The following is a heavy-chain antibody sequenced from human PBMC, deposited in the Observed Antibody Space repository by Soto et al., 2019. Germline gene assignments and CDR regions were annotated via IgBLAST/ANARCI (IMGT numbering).Heavy chain of an antibody. CDR1: GGSFSGYY. V-gene: IGHV4-34*01. D-gene: IGHD3-10*01. J-gene: IGHJ6*02. Sequence: SETLSLTCAVYGGSFSGYYWSWIRQPPGKGLEWIGEINHSGSTNYNPSLKSRVTISVDTSKKQLSLKLSSVTAADTAVYYCARVGFGESTCYYYYGMEVWGQGTTVT. CDR2: INHSGST. CDR3: ARVGFGESTCYYYYGMEV.